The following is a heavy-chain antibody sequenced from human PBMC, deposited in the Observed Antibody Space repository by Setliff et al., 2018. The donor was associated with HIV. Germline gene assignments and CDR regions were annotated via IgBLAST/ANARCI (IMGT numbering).Heavy chain of an antibody. CDR3: ARDHKYYYDSSGLDY. CDR2: MNPNSGNR. D-gene: IGHD3-22*01. V-gene: IGHV1-8*03. CDR1: GYTFTCYD. J-gene: IGHJ4*02. Sequence: ASVKVSCKTSGYTFTCYDINWVRQATGQGLEWMGWMNPNSGNRGYAQKFQGRVTISRNTSISTAYMELSGLRSEDTAVYYCARDHKYYYDSSGLDYWGQGTLVTVSS.